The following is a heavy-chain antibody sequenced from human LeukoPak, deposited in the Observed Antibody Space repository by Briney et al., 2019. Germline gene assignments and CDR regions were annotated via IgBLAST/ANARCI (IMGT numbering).Heavy chain of an antibody. V-gene: IGHV4-39*01. CDR1: GGSISSSSYY. Sequence: PSETLSLTCTVSGGSISSSSYYWGWIRQPPGKGLEWIGSIYYSGSTYYNPSLKSRVTISVYTSKNQFSLKLSSVTAADTAVYYCARQVTAAAAPPHGFDPWGQGTLVTVSS. J-gene: IGHJ5*02. CDR2: IYYSGST. D-gene: IGHD6-13*01. CDR3: ARQVTAAAAPPHGFDP.